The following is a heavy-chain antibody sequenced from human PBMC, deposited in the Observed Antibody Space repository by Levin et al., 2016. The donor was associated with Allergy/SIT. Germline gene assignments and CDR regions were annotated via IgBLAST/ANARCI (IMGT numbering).Heavy chain of an antibody. CDR3: ARDGRYSSGWLDY. Sequence: SETLSLTCTVSGGSVSSGSYYWSWIRQPPGKGLEWIGYIYYSGSTNYNPSLKSRVTISVDTSKNQFSLKLSSVTAADTAVYYCARDGRYSSGWLDYWGQGTLVTVSS. CDR2: IYYSGST. V-gene: IGHV4-61*01. J-gene: IGHJ4*02. D-gene: IGHD6-19*01. CDR1: GGSVSSGSYY.